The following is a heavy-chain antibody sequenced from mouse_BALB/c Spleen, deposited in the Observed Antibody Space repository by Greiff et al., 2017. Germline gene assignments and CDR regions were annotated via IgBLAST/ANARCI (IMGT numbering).Heavy chain of an antibody. CDR3: ARGAIYYGNSWFAY. D-gene: IGHD2-1*01. J-gene: IGHJ3*01. V-gene: IGHV1-14*01. CDR2: INPYNDGT. CDR1: GYTFTSYV. Sequence: VQLKESGPELVKPGASVKMSCKASGYTFTSYVMHWVKQKPGQGLEWIGYINPYNDGTKYNEKFKGKATLTSDKSSSTAYMELSSLTSEDSAVYYCARGAIYYGNSWFAYWGQGTLVTVSA.